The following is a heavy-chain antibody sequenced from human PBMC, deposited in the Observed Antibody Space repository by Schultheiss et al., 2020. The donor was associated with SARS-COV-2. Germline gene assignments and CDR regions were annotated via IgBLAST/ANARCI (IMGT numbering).Heavy chain of an antibody. CDR3: AKDSGSGGYYYYGMDV. V-gene: IGHV3-9*01. D-gene: IGHD2-15*01. J-gene: IGHJ6*02. CDR2: ISWNSGSI. CDR1: GFTFDDYA. Sequence: SLKISCAASGFTFDDYAMHWVRQAPGKGLEWVSGISWNSGSIGYADSVKGRFTISRDNAKNSLYLQMNSLRAEDTALYYCAKDSGSGGYYYYGMDVWGQGTTVTVSS.